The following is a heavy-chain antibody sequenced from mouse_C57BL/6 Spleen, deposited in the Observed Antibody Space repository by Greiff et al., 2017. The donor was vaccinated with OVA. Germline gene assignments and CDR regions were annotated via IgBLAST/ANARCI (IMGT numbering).Heavy chain of an antibody. J-gene: IGHJ4*01. Sequence: EVQRVESGGGLVQPKGSLKLSCAASGFSFNTYAMNWVRQAPGKGLEWVARIRSKSNNYATYYADSVKDRFTISRDDSESMLYLQMNNLKTEDTAMYYCVKDDYDFYAMDYWGQGTSVTVSS. D-gene: IGHD2-4*01. CDR2: IRSKSNNYAT. V-gene: IGHV10-1*01. CDR1: GFSFNTYA. CDR3: VKDDYDFYAMDY.